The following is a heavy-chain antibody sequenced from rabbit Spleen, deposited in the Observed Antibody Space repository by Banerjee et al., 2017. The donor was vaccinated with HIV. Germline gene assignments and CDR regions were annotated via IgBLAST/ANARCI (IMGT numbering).Heavy chain of an antibody. V-gene: IGHV1S40*01. Sequence: QSLEESGGGLVQPEGSLTLTSKASGFSFSSSDYMCWVRQAPGKGLEWISCIAGGSSDFTYSATWAKGRFTCSKTSSTTVTLQMTSLTVADTATYFCARDTGSSFSSYGMDLWGPGTLVTVS. D-gene: IGHD8-1*01. CDR1: GFSFSSSDY. CDR3: ARDTGSSFSSYGMDL. CDR2: IAGGSSDFT. J-gene: IGHJ6*01.